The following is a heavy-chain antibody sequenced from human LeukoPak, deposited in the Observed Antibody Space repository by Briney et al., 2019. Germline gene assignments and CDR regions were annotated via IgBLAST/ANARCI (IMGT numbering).Heavy chain of an antibody. CDR3: AKDQKSIAATGYDY. V-gene: IGHV3-23*01. D-gene: IGHD6-13*01. Sequence: GGSLRLSCAVSGFTFATYAMSWARQAPGKGLEWVSTISGSGGSTYCADSVKGRFTISRDNSKNTLFLQMNSLRADDTAVYFCAKDQKSIAATGYDYWGQGTRVTVSS. CDR2: ISGSGGST. J-gene: IGHJ4*02. CDR1: GFTFATYA.